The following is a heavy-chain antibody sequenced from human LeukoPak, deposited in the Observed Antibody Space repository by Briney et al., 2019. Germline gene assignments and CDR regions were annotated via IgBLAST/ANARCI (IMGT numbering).Heavy chain of an antibody. D-gene: IGHD3-10*01. CDR3: ARARYGSGSYKGQNWFDP. J-gene: IGHJ5*02. Sequence: GASVKVSCKASGYTFTGYYMHWVRQAPGQGLEWMGWINPNSGGTNYAQKFQGRVTMTRDTSISTAYMELSRLRSDDTAVYYCARARYGSGSYKGQNWFDPWGQGTLVTVSS. CDR1: GYTFTGYY. CDR2: INPNSGGT. V-gene: IGHV1-2*02.